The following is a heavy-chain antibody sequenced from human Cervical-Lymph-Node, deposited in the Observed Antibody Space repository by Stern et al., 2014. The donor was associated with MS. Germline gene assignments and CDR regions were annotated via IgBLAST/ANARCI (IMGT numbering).Heavy chain of an antibody. CDR1: GFTFSGSA. CDR3: ARHPEHLFIHMDV. CDR2: IRSKANSYAT. V-gene: IGHV3-73*01. Sequence: EVQLVESGGGLVQPGGSLKLSCAASGFTFSGSAMTWVRQASGKGLEWVGRIRSKANSYATAYAASVKGRFTISRDDSENTAYLQMNSLKTEDTAVYYCARHPEHLFIHMDVWGQGTTVTVSS. D-gene: IGHD3-10*02. J-gene: IGHJ6*02.